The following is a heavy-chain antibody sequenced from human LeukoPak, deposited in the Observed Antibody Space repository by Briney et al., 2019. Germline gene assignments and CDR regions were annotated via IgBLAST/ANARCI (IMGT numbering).Heavy chain of an antibody. CDR3: AKAHDMYGDYKDHYYYGMDV. CDR1: GFTFSSYA. CDR2: ISGSGGST. J-gene: IGHJ6*02. Sequence: GGSLRLSCAASGFTFSSYAMSWVRQAPGKGLEWVSAISGSGGSTYYADSVKGRFTISRDNSKNTLYLQMNSLRAEDTAVYYCAKAHDMYGDYKDHYYYGMDVWGQGTTVTVSS. V-gene: IGHV3-23*01. D-gene: IGHD4-17*01.